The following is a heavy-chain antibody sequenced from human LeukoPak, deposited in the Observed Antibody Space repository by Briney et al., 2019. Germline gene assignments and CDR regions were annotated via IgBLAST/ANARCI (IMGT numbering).Heavy chain of an antibody. CDR3: ARGQSILRYFDWLSDYYYYGMDV. J-gene: IGHJ6*02. V-gene: IGHV1-8*01. CDR2: MNPNSGNT. Sequence: ASVKVSCKASGYTFTSYDINWVQQATGQGLEWMGWMNPNSGNTGYAQKFQGRVTMTRNTSISTAYMELSSLRSEDTAVYYCARGQSILRYFDWLSDYYYYGMDVWGQGTTVTVSS. CDR1: GYTFTSYD. D-gene: IGHD3-9*01.